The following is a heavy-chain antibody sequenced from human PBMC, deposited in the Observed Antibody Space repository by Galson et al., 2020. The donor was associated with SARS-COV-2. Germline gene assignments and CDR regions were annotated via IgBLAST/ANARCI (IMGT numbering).Heavy chain of an antibody. CDR1: AFTFSSYA. Sequence: GGSLRLSCAASAFTFSSYAMHCVRQAPVKGLERVPVISYDGSNKYYADSVQGRFTISRDNSKNTLYLQMNSLRAEDTAVYYCARDYYDSSGYSYYGMDVWGQGTTVTVSS. D-gene: IGHD3-22*01. J-gene: IGHJ6*02. V-gene: IGHV3-30*04. CDR3: ARDYYDSSGYSYYGMDV. CDR2: ISYDGSNK.